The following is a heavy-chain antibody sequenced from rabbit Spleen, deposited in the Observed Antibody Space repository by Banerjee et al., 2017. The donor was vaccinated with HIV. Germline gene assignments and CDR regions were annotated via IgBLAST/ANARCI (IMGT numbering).Heavy chain of an antibody. CDR1: GFDFTRKG. D-gene: IGHD1-1*01. V-gene: IGHV1S40*01. CDR3: ARDTSSSFSSYGMDL. CDR2: IYGGSSGST. J-gene: IGHJ6*01. Sequence: QSLEESGGDLVKPGASLTLTCKASGFDFTRKGMCWVRQAPGKGLESIACIYGGSSGSTYYASWTKGPFTISKGASSTVTLRMTRLTVADTATYFCARDTSSSFSSYGMDLWGPGTLVTVS.